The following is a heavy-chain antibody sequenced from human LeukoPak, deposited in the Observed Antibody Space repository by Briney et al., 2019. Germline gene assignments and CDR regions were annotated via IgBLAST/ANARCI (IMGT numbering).Heavy chain of an antibody. CDR1: GYTFTGYY. V-gene: IGHV1-2*02. CDR2: INPNSGGT. D-gene: IGHD3-16*01. J-gene: IGHJ6*03. Sequence: ASVKVSCKASGYTFTGYYMHWVRQAPGQGLEWMGWINPNSGGTNYAQKFQGRVTMTRDTSISTAYMELSRLRSDDTAVYYCARYYVWLGYYYMDVWGKGTTVTVSS. CDR3: ARYYVWLGYYYMDV.